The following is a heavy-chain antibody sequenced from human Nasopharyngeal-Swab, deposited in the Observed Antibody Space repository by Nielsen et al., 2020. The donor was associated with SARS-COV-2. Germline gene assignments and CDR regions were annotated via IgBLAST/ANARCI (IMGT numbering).Heavy chain of an antibody. Sequence: GGSLRLSCAASGFTFSSFGMHWVPQAPGKGLEWVAFIAHDASNEYYGDSVKGRFSISRDSSKNTLYLQMDGLRGEDTAVYYCARDAPAHYGAFYWGRGTLVTVSS. CDR2: IAHDASNE. CDR1: GFTFSSFG. V-gene: IGHV3-30*03. J-gene: IGHJ4*02. CDR3: ARDAPAHYGAFY. D-gene: IGHD4-17*01.